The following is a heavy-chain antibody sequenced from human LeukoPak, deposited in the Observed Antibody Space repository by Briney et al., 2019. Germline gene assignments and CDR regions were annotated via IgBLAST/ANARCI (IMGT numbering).Heavy chain of an antibody. V-gene: IGHV4-39*07. J-gene: IGHJ3*02. CDR3: AREGGVIVHDAFDI. Sequence: SETLSLTCTVSGGPISSSSYYWAWIRQPPGKGLEWIGNIYYSGSTYYNPSLKSRVTISVDRSKNQFSLKLSSVTAADMAVYYCAREGGVIVHDAFDIWGQGTMVTVSS. D-gene: IGHD3-16*02. CDR2: IYYSGST. CDR1: GGPISSSSYY.